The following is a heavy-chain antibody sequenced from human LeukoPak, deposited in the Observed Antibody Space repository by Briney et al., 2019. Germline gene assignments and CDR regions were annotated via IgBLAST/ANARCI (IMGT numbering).Heavy chain of an antibody. CDR1: GGSISSYY. Sequence: SETLSLTCTVSGGSISSYYWSWIRQPPGKGLEWIGYIYYSGSTNYNPFLKSRVTISVDTSKNQFSLKLSSVTAADTAVYYCARGYGSGSFFDYWGQGTLVTVSS. J-gene: IGHJ4*02. CDR3: ARGYGSGSFFDY. D-gene: IGHD3-10*01. CDR2: IYYSGST. V-gene: IGHV4-59*01.